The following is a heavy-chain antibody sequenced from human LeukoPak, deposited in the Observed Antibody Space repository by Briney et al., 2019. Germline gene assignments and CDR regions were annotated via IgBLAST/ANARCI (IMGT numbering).Heavy chain of an antibody. CDR2: INPSGGST. D-gene: IGHD3-22*01. CDR1: GYTLTSYY. CDR3: ARDLLNRYDSSDY. Sequence: GASVKVSCKASGYTLTSYYMHWVRQAPGQGLEWMGIINPSGGSTNYAQKFQGRVTMTRDTSTSTVYMELSSLRSDDTAVYYCARDLLNRYDSSDYWGQGTLVTVSS. J-gene: IGHJ4*02. V-gene: IGHV1-46*01.